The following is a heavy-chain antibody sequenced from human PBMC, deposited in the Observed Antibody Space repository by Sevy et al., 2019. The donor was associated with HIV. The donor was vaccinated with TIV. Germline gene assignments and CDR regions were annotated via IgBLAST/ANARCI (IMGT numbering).Heavy chain of an antibody. V-gene: IGHV3-23*01. CDR1: GFTFSNYA. CDR3: AREGCSKPHDY. J-gene: IGHJ4*02. CDR2: FSFGCGKI. D-gene: IGHD2-2*01. Sequence: GGSLRLSCAASGFTFSNYAMSWVRQAPGKGLEWVSTFSFGCGKINYADSVKGRFTISRDNSKNTLYLQMNSHRAEDTALYYCAREGCSKPHDYWGQGTLVTVSS.